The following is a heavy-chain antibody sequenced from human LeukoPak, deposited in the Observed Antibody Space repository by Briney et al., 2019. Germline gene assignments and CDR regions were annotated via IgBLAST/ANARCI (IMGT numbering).Heavy chain of an antibody. V-gene: IGHV5-51*01. CDR3: ARQPGAGWFDP. CDR2: INPGDSDT. D-gene: IGHD3-10*01. Sequence: GESLKISCQASGYSFTSSWIGWGRQMPGKSLEWMAIINPGDSDTRYSPSFQGQVTISADKSISTVYLQWGRLKASDTAMYYCARQPGAGWFDPWGQGTLVTVSS. CDR1: GYSFTSSW. J-gene: IGHJ5*02.